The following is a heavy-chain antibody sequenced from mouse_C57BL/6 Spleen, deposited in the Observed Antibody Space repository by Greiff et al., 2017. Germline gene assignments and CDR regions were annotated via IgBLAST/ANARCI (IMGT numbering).Heavy chain of an antibody. V-gene: IGHV1-61*01. Sequence: VQLQQPGAELVRPGSSVKLSCKASGYTFTSYWMDWVKQRPGKGLEWIGNIYPSDSETHYNQKFKDKATLTVDKSSSTAYMQLSSLTSEDSAVYYCARWRELGEGYWGQGTLVTVSA. CDR1: GYTFTSYW. CDR2: IYPSDSET. J-gene: IGHJ3*01. CDR3: ARWRELGEGY. D-gene: IGHD4-1*01.